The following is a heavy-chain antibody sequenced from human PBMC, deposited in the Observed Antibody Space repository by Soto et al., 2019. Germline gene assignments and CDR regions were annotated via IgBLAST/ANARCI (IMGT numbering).Heavy chain of an antibody. CDR3: ARELSALGTIDF. CDR2: ISPYNDNK. CDR1: GYTFNIYA. V-gene: IGHV1-18*01. J-gene: IGHJ4*02. Sequence: QVQLVQSEAEVKKPGASVKVSCKASGYTFNIYAISWVRLAPGQGLEWMGWISPYNDNKKYAQNLQGRVTMTTDTSTSTAYMELRSLRSDDTAVYYCARELSALGTIDFWGQGTLVTVSS. D-gene: IGHD1-7*01.